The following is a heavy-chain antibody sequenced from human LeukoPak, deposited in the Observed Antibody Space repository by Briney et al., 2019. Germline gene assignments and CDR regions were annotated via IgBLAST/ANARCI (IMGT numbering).Heavy chain of an antibody. D-gene: IGHD2-21*02. Sequence: GGSLILSCAASGFTFSSYSMNWVRQAPGKGLEWVSSISSSSSYIYYADSVKGRFTISRDNAKNSLYLQMNSLRAEDTAVYYCARRCGGDCYAFDIWGQGTMVTVSS. CDR1: GFTFSSYS. J-gene: IGHJ3*02. CDR3: ARRCGGDCYAFDI. V-gene: IGHV3-21*01. CDR2: ISSSSSYI.